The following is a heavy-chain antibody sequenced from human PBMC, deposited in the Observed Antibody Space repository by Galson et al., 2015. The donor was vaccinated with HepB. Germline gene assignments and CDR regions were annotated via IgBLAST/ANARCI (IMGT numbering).Heavy chain of an antibody. J-gene: IGHJ6*02. D-gene: IGHD3-10*01. Sequence: SLRLSCAGSGFTFSSYWMNWVRQAPGKGLEWVAHINPDGSEEYYAASLKGRFTISRDNAKNSLYLQMDSLRAEDTAVYYCARRISLVRGIITRPDYYYGMDVWGQGTTVTVAS. V-gene: IGHV3-7*03. CDR3: ARRISLVRGIITRPDYYYGMDV. CDR2: INPDGSEE. CDR1: GFTFSSYW.